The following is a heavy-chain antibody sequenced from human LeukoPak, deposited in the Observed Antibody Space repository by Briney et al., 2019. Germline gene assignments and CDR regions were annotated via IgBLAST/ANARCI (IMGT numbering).Heavy chain of an antibody. J-gene: IGHJ4*02. CDR3: ARDRANIVVVSASEY. V-gene: IGHV3-11*04. CDR1: GFTFSDSH. CDR2: ISGSGNTI. Sequence: TGGSLRLSCAASGFTFSDSHMSWIRQAPGKGLEWVSYISGSGNTIYKTDSVKGRFTISRDNSKNTLYLQMNSLRAEDTAVYYCARDRANIVVVSASEYWGQGTLVTVSS. D-gene: IGHD2-21*01.